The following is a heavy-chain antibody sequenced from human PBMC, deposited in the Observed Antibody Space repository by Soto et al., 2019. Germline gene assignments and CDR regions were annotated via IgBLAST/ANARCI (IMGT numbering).Heavy chain of an antibody. D-gene: IGHD3-10*01. Sequence: ASLKVSCKASDYIFTTYGISWVLQAPGQGLEWMGWVSPYSNITNYAQKFQGRVTMTTETSTSTVYMELRSLRSDDTAMYYCARNGERDLGLNYYFYYGMDVWGQGXSVTVYS. V-gene: IGHV1-18*01. J-gene: IGHJ6*02. CDR1: DYIFTTYG. CDR3: ARNGERDLGLNYYFYYGMDV. CDR2: VSPYSNIT.